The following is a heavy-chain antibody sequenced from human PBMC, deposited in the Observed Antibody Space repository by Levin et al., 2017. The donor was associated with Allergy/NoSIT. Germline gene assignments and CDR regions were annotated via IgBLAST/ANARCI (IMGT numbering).Heavy chain of an antibody. CDR3: ARARDPMVQGVDNWFDP. D-gene: IGHD3-10*01. Sequence: SQTLSLTCAISGDSVSSTSAAWNWIRQSPSRGLEWLGRTYYRSKWYNDYAVSVKSRITINPDTSKNQFSLQLNSVTPEDTAVYYCARARDPMVQGVDNWFDPWGQGTLVTVSS. J-gene: IGHJ5*02. CDR1: GDSVSSTSAA. CDR2: TYYRSKWYN. V-gene: IGHV6-1*01.